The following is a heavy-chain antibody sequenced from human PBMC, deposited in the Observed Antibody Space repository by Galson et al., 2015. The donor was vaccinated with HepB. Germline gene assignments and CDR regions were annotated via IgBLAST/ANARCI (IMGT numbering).Heavy chain of an antibody. CDR3: AKELFGGGNPDYDY. CDR2: ISGSGSGT. D-gene: IGHD4-23*01. CDR1: GFTFDSYA. J-gene: IGHJ4*02. Sequence: SLRLSCAGSGFTFDSYAMSWVRQVPGKGLEWVSGISGSGSGTYYADSVKGRFTISRDNSKNALSLQMNSLGAEDTAVYYCAKELFGGGNPDYDYWGQGVLVTVSS. V-gene: IGHV3-23*01.